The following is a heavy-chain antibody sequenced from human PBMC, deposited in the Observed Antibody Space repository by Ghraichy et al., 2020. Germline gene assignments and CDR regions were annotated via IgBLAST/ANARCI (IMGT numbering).Heavy chain of an antibody. Sequence: GGSLRLSCAASGFTFSSYAASWVRQAPGKGLEWVSGIGITTYYSDSVKGRFTLSRDNSKNTLDLQMNSLRAEDTAVYYCAKARGGYDFDCWGQGTLVTVSS. CDR3: AKARGGYDFDC. CDR2: IGITT. J-gene: IGHJ4*02. CDR1: GFTFSSYA. D-gene: IGHD5-12*01. V-gene: IGHV3-23*05.